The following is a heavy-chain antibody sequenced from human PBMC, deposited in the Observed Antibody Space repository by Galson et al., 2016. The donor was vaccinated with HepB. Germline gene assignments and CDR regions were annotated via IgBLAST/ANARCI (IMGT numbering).Heavy chain of an antibody. Sequence: SLRLSCAASGFTFSSYATSWVRQAPGKGLEWVSAISGSDGSTYYADSVKGRFTISRDNSKNTLYLQMNSLRAEDTAVYYCAKGQQLAYFDYWGQGTLVTVSS. J-gene: IGHJ4*02. CDR2: ISGSDGST. V-gene: IGHV3-23*01. CDR1: GFTFSSYA. D-gene: IGHD6-13*01. CDR3: AKGQQLAYFDY.